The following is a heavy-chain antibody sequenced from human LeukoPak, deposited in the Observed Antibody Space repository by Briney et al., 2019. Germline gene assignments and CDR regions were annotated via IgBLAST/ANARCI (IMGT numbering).Heavy chain of an antibody. Sequence: PSETLSLTCAASGVSFDDYYWAWVRQTPGKGLEWIGEINHSGYTNDSPPLKSRVTLSIDTSRKQFSLNLRSVTVADAGTYYCTRMTTGHDYWGQGTLVTVSS. J-gene: IGHJ4*02. V-gene: IGHV4-34*01. CDR3: TRMTTGHDY. CDR2: INHSGYT. D-gene: IGHD4-17*01. CDR1: GVSFDDYY.